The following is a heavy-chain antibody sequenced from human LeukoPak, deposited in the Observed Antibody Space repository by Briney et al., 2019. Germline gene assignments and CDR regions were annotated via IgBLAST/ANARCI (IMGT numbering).Heavy chain of an antibody. J-gene: IGHJ4*02. Sequence: ASVKVSCKASGYSFTSYGITWVRQAPGQGLEWMGWISGYNGNTKYAQKFQGRVTMTTDTSTSTAYMELRSLRSDDTAVYYCARDYGDYPSYWGQGTLVTVSS. CDR1: GYSFTSYG. CDR2: ISGYNGNT. V-gene: IGHV1-18*01. CDR3: ARDYGDYPSY. D-gene: IGHD4-17*01.